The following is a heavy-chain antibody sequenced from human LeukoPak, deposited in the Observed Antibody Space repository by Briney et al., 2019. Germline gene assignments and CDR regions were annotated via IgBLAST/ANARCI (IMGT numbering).Heavy chain of an antibody. CDR3: AKTPGGFWLFSAFDI. Sequence: PGGSLRLSCAASGFIFSNYAMSWVRQAPGKGLEWVSVIVGSGGSTYYADSVKGRFTISRDNSKNTLYLQMNSLRAEDTAVYYCAKTPGGFWLFSAFDIWGQGTMVTVSS. J-gene: IGHJ3*02. D-gene: IGHD3-10*01. V-gene: IGHV3-23*01. CDR1: GFIFSNYA. CDR2: IVGSGGST.